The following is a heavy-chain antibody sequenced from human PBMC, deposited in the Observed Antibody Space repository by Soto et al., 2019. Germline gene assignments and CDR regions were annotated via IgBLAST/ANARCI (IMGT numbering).Heavy chain of an antibody. J-gene: IGHJ6*02. CDR2: INGANGNT. V-gene: IGHV1-3*01. D-gene: IGHD1-1*01. Sequence: QVQVVQSGAEVKKPGASVKVSCKASGYSFSTYSMHWVRQAPGQGLEWMGWINGANGNTRYSQKFKDRVSISRDPPASTGYMELSSLRSEYTAVYYCARGKGMEENYYYHGMDVWGPGTTVIVSS. CDR1: GYSFSTYS. CDR3: ARGKGMEENYYYHGMDV.